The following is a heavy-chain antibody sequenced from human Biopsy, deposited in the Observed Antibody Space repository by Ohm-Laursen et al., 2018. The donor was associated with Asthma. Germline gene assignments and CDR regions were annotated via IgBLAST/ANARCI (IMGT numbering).Heavy chain of an antibody. J-gene: IGHJ4*02. V-gene: IGHV4-30-4*01. CDR3: ARRGGVRRYFDY. Sequence: TLSLTCTVSGGSIGSGAYYWSWVRQPPGKGLEWIGYIYYIGSTYYNPSLKSRVAISLGTSKNQFSLKLSSVTVADTAVYFCARRGGVRRYFDYWGQGTLVTVSS. CDR1: GGSIGSGAYY. D-gene: IGHD3-16*01. CDR2: IYYIGST.